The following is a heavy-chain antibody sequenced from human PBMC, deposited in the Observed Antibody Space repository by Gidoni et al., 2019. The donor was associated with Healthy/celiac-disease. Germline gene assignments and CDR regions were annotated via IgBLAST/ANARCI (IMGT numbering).Heavy chain of an antibody. V-gene: IGHV3-11*01. D-gene: IGHD6-13*01. CDR2: ISSSGRTI. CDR1: GFTFSDYY. J-gene: IGHJ5*02. Sequence: VQLVESVGGSAKPGGSLSLSCAASGFTFSDYYLSWIRQAPGKGLEWVSYISSSGRTIYYADSVKGRCTSSRDNAKNSLYLQMNSLRAEDTAVYYCARDLYSSSWPWGKGTLVTVSS. CDR3: ARDLYSSSWP.